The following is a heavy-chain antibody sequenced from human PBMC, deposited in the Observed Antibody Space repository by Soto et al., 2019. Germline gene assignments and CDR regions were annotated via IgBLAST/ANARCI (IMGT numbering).Heavy chain of an antibody. J-gene: IGHJ6*02. CDR3: ASIVAAAGHYYYGMDV. CDR1: GGTFSSYA. V-gene: IGHV1-69*13. D-gene: IGHD6-13*01. CDR2: IIPIFGTA. Sequence: SVKVSCKASGGTFSSYAISWVRQAPGQGLEWMGGIIPIFGTANYAQKFQGRVTITADESTSTAYMELSSLRSEDTAVYYCASIVAAAGHYYYGMDVWGQGTTVTV.